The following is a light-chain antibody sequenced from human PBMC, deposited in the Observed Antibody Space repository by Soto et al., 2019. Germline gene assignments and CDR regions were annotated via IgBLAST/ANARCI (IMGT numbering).Light chain of an antibody. Sequence: QSVLTQPPSVSAAPGQKVTISCSGSSSNIGNNYVSWYQHLPGTAPKLLIYDNNERPSGIPDRFSGSKSGTSATLGITGLQIGDEADYYCGTWDTSLSAVVFGGGTKLTVL. CDR1: SSNIGNNY. V-gene: IGLV1-51*01. CDR2: DNN. J-gene: IGLJ2*01. CDR3: GTWDTSLSAVV.